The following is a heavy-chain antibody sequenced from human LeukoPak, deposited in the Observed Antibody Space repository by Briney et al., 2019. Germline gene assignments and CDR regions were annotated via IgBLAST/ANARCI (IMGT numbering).Heavy chain of an antibody. J-gene: IGHJ4*02. CDR2: IRSKAYGGTT. V-gene: IGHV3-49*04. D-gene: IGHD1-1*01. CDR1: GFTFGDYA. CDR3: TRIRDWNDDY. Sequence: GSLRLSCTASGFTFGDYAMSWVRQAPGKGLEWVGFIRSKAYGGTTEYAASVKGRFTISRDDSKSIAYLQMNSLKTEDTAVYYCTRIRDWNDDYWGQGTLVTVSS.